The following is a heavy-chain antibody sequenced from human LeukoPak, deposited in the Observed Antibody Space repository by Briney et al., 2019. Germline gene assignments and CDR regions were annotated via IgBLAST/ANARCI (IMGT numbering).Heavy chain of an antibody. Sequence: PSLTLSLTCAVSGDSISSSNWWSGVRQPPGTWLEWIGETQHSGSTNYTMSLKSRVTISGDKSRNQSYLKLSSVTCADTAVYCCARIARARNFDLLAPKYYFDCWGEGSLVTV. V-gene: IGHV4-4*01. CDR3: ARIARARNFDLLAPKYYFDC. CDR2: TQHSGST. D-gene: IGHD3-9*01. J-gene: IGHJ4*02. CDR1: GDSISSSNW.